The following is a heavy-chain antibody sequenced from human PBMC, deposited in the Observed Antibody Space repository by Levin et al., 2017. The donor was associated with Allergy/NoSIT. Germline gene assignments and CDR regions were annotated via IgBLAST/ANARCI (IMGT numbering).Heavy chain of an antibody. CDR3: ATLRGGADDGGDY. Sequence: LSLTCAASGFTFSDYYMSWIRQAPGKGLEWVSCISSGDSTKYYADSVKGRFTISRDNTKNSLYLQMNSLRAEDTAVYYCATLRGGADDGGDYWGQGTLVTVSS. V-gene: IGHV3-11*01. J-gene: IGHJ4*02. CDR1: GFTFSDYY. D-gene: IGHD1-1*01. CDR2: ISSGDSTK.